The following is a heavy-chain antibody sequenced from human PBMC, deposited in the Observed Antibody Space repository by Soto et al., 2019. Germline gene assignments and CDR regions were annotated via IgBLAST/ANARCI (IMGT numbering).Heavy chain of an antibody. D-gene: IGHD1-26*01. Sequence: GGSLRLSCAASGFTFSSYSMNWVRQAPGKGLEWVSSISSSSSYIYYADSVKGRFTISRDNAKNSLYLQMNSLRAEDTAVYYCARSSGGSYGMDVWGQRTTVTVSS. V-gene: IGHV3-21*01. CDR2: ISSSSSYI. J-gene: IGHJ6*02. CDR3: ARSSGGSYGMDV. CDR1: GFTFSSYS.